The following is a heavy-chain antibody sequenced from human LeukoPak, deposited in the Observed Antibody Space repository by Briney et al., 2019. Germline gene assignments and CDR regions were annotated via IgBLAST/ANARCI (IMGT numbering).Heavy chain of an antibody. Sequence: GGSLRLSCAGSGFTFNSYWMSWVRRAPGKGLEWVAHIKQDGTEKYYVDSVEGRFTISRDNARNSLYLQMNSLRAEDTAVYYCARDLTRIAVAGTVYFDYWGQGTLVTVSS. D-gene: IGHD6-19*01. J-gene: IGHJ4*02. CDR3: ARDLTRIAVAGTVYFDY. V-gene: IGHV3-7*01. CDR1: GFTFNSYW. CDR2: IKQDGTEK.